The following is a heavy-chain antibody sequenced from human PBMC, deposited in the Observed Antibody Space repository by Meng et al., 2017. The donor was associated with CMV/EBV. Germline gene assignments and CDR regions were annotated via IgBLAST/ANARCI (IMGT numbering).Heavy chain of an antibody. D-gene: IGHD5-18*01. CDR1: GYTFTSYD. Sequence: ASVKVSCKAPGYTFTSYDINWVRQATGQGLEWMGWMNPNSGNTGYAQKFQGRVTMTRNTSISTAYMELSSLRSEDTAVYYCAREGRGYSYGYYYYYGMDVWGQGTTVTVSS. CDR3: AREGRGYSYGYYYYYGMDV. J-gene: IGHJ6*02. V-gene: IGHV1-8*01. CDR2: MNPNSGNT.